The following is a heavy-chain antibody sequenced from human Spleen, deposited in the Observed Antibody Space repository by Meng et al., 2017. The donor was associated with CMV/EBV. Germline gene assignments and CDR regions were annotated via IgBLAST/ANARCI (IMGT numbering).Heavy chain of an antibody. D-gene: IGHD2-8*01. V-gene: IGHV3-21*04. CDR1: GFIFSTKN. CDR3: AKGRRDESNIVLMVYDIMYYFDY. Sequence: GGSLRLSCVASGFIFSTKNMNWVRQAPGKGLEWVSSISSSGPHMYNADSVEGRFTISRDNSKNTLYLQMNSLRAEDTAVYYCAKGRRDESNIVLMVYDIMYYFDYWGQGTLVTVSS. CDR2: ISSSGPHM. J-gene: IGHJ4*02.